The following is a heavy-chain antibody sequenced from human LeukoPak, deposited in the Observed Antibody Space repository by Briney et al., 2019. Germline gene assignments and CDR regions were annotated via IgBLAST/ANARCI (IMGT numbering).Heavy chain of an antibody. V-gene: IGHV3-74*01. J-gene: IGHJ4*02. D-gene: IGHD4-17*01. CDR3: ARDGYGDYSRNYFDY. Sequence: PGGSLRLSCAASGFTFRTYWMHWVRQAPGKGLVWVSRISGDGRSTSYAGFVKGRFTISRDNAKNSLYLQMNSLRAEDTAVYYCARDGYGDYSRNYFDYWGQGTLVTVSS. CDR2: ISGDGRST. CDR1: GFTFRTYW.